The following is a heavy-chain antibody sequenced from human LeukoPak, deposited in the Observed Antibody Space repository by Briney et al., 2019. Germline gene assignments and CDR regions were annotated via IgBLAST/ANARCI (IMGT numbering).Heavy chain of an antibody. CDR2: IYYSGST. CDR3: ARDRPTVATKWYFDL. CDR1: GGSISSGSCY. D-gene: IGHD4-17*01. V-gene: IGHV4-31*03. Sequence: PSETLSLTCTVSGGSISSGSCYWSWIRQHPGKGLEWIEYIYYSGSTYYNPSLKSRVTISVDTSKSQFSLKLSSVTAADTAVYHCARDRPTVATKWYFDLWGRGTLVTVSS. J-gene: IGHJ2*01.